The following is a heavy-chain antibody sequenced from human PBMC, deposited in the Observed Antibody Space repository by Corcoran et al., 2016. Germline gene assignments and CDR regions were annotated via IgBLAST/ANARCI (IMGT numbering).Heavy chain of an antibody. CDR1: GGSISSSSYY. V-gene: IGHV4-39*07. Sequence: QLQLQESGPGLVKPSETLSLTCTVSGGSISSSSYYWGWIRQPPGKGLEWIGSIYYSGSTYYNPSLKSRVTISVDTSKNQFSLKLSSVTAADTAVYYCARVGFRDTAMDPFSLLHYGMDVWGQGTTVTVSS. CDR3: ARVGFRDTAMDPFSLLHYGMDV. J-gene: IGHJ6*02. CDR2: IYYSGST. D-gene: IGHD5-18*01.